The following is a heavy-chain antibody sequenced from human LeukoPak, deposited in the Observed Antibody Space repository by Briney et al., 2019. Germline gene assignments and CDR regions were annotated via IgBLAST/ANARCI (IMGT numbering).Heavy chain of an antibody. J-gene: IGHJ5*02. Sequence: ASVKVSCKASGYTFTGYYMHWVRQAPGQGLEWMGWINPNSGGTNYAQKFQGWVTMTRDTSISTAYMGLSRLRSDDTAVYYCARARSNVLLWFGELSHGGWFDLWGQGTLVTVSS. D-gene: IGHD3-10*01. CDR2: INPNSGGT. CDR3: ARARSNVLLWFGELSHGGWFDL. V-gene: IGHV1-2*04. CDR1: GYTFTGYY.